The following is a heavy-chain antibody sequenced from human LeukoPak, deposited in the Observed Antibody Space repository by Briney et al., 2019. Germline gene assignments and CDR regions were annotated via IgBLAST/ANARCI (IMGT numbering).Heavy chain of an antibody. D-gene: IGHD1-14*01. V-gene: IGHV3-11*04. CDR2: ISTSGNTI. CDR3: ARGTSGLIY. J-gene: IGHJ4*02. CDR1: GFTFSDYN. Sequence: PGGSLRLSCAASGFTFSDYNMTWIRQAPGKGLEWVSNISTSGNTIYYADSMKGRFTISRDNAKNSLYLQMNTLRDEDTAVYHCARGTSGLIYWGQGTLVTVSS.